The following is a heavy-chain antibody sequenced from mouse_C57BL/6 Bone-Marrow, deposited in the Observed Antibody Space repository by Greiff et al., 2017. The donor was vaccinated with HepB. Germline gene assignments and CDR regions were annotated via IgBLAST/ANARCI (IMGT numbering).Heavy chain of an antibody. J-gene: IGHJ4*01. D-gene: IGHD2-5*01. CDR2: IDPENGDT. CDR1: GFNIKDDY. V-gene: IGHV14-4*01. Sequence: EVQGVESGAELVRPGASVKLSCTASGFNIKDDYMHWVKQRPEQGLEWIGWIDPENGDTEYASKFQGKATITADTSSNTAYLQLSSLTSEDTAVYYCTTSNPYYAMDDWGQGTSVTVSS. CDR3: TTSNPYYAMDD.